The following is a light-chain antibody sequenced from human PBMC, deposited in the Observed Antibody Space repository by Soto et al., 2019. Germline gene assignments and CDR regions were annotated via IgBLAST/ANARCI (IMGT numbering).Light chain of an antibody. J-gene: IGKJ1*01. Sequence: AIRMTQSPSSLSASTGDRVTITCRASQGISSYLAWYQQKPGKAPKLLIYAASTLQSGVPSRFSGSGSGTEFTLTISSLQPEDFATYYCQQLNSYPWTFGQGTKVEIK. CDR3: QQLNSYPWT. CDR1: QGISSY. CDR2: AAS. V-gene: IGKV1-8*01.